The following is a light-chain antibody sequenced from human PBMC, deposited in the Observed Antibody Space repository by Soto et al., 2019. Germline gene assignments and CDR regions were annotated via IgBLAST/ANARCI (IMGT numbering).Light chain of an antibody. CDR3: QQHHSAPLT. Sequence: DIVRTQSPDSLAVSLGERATINCKSSQSVLSSSNKKNYLAWHQQKPGQPPKLLISWASSRQSGVPDRFSGSGSGTDVTLTISSLQAEDVAVYYCQQHHSAPLTFAGGTKVEIK. J-gene: IGKJ4*01. V-gene: IGKV4-1*01. CDR2: WAS. CDR1: QSVLSSSNKKNY.